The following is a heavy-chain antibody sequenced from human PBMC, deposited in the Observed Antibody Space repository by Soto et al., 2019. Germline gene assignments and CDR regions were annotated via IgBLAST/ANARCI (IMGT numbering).Heavy chain of an antibody. V-gene: IGHV1-69*13. J-gene: IGHJ5*02. CDR1: GGTFSSYA. CDR3: ARCGYYYGSGSPGWFDP. Sequence: WASVKVSCKASGGTFSSYAISWVRQAPGQGLEWMGGIIPIFGTANYAQKFQGRVTITADESTSTAYMELSSLRSEDTAVYYCARCGYYYGSGSPGWFDPWGQGTLVTVSS. D-gene: IGHD3-10*01. CDR2: IIPIFGTA.